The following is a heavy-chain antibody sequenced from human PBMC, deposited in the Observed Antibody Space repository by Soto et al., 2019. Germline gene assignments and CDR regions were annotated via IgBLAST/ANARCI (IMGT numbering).Heavy chain of an antibody. CDR1: GCTLTIYS. J-gene: IGHJ4*02. CDR2: VNNXNGHK. D-gene: IGHD6-19*01. Sequence: XSVKVSCKASGCTLTIYSIHWLRQAPGQXLEWMGWVNNXNGHKXYTQTLNDRVXXTWDTYAXXDYMEVRSMRPEDTAVYYCARDSLSVAGSFFDYWGQGTLVTVSS. V-gene: IGHV1-3*04. CDR3: ARDSLSVAGSFFDY.